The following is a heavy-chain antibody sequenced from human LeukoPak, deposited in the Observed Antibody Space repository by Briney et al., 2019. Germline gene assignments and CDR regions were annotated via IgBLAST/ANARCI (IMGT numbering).Heavy chain of an antibody. V-gene: IGHV1-69*04. D-gene: IGHD2-15*01. J-gene: IGHJ6*02. CDR1: GGTFSSYA. CDR3: ARGSRVLSSGGSCYSDYYYYGMDV. Sequence: SVKVSCKASGGTFSSYAISWVRQAPGQGLEWMGRIIPILGIANYAQKFQGRVTIAADKSTSTAYMELSSLRSEDTAVYYCARGSRVLSSGGSCYSDYYYYGMDVWGQGTTVTVSS. CDR2: IIPILGIA.